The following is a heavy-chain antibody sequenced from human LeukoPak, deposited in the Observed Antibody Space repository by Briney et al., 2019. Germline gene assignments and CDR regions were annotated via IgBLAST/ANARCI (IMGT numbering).Heavy chain of an antibody. J-gene: IGHJ4*02. CDR2: IIPIFGTA. CDR3: ARGGYYDISYLDY. D-gene: IGHD3-9*01. CDR1: GGTFSSYA. Sequence: GASVEVSCKASGGTFSSYAISWVRQAPGQGLEWMGGIIPIFGTANYAQKFQGRATITADESTSTAYMELSSLRSEDTAVYYCARGGYYDISYLDYWGQGTLVTVSS. V-gene: IGHV1-69*01.